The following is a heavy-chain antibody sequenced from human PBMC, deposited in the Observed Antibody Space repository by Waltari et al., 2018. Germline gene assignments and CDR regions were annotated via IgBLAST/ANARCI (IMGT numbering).Heavy chain of an antibody. Sequence: EVQLVQSGAEVKKPGESLKISCKGSEYSFTSYWIGWVRQMPGKGLEWMGIIYPGDSDTRYSPSFQGQVTISADKSTSTAYLQWSSLKASDTAMYYCARQDFYQSSGYRSFDYWGQGTLVTVSP. V-gene: IGHV5-51*01. CDR3: ARQDFYQSSGYRSFDY. CDR2: IYPGDSDT. J-gene: IGHJ4*02. D-gene: IGHD3-22*01. CDR1: EYSFTSYW.